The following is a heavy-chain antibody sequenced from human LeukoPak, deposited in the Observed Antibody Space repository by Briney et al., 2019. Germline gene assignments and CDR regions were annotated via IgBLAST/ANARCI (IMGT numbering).Heavy chain of an antibody. CDR3: ASLGWGYSGSSGDAFDI. V-gene: IGHV4-39*01. CDR2: IYYSGST. Sequence: PSETLSLTCTVSGGSISSSSYYWGWIRQPPGKGLEWIGSIYYSGSTYYNPSLKSRVTISVDTSKNQFSLKLSSVTAADTAVYYCASLGWGYSGSSGDAFDIWGQGTMVTVSS. D-gene: IGHD1-26*01. J-gene: IGHJ3*02. CDR1: GGSISSSSYY.